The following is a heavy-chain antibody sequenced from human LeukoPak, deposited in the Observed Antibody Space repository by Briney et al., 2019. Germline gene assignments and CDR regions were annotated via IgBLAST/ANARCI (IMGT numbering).Heavy chain of an antibody. D-gene: IGHD3-22*01. CDR3: AGDSNYYDNVAYYNDFYM. Sequence: PGGSLRFSCASSGFTPRYYMMTWVRQAPGKGLEWVANIKEDGSEKYYVDSAKGRFTISRDNAKNSLYLQMNSLRAEDTAVYYCAGDSNYYDNVAYYNDFYMWGQGGMVTVSS. V-gene: IGHV3-7*05. J-gene: IGHJ3*02. CDR1: GFTPRYYM. CDR2: IKEDGSEK.